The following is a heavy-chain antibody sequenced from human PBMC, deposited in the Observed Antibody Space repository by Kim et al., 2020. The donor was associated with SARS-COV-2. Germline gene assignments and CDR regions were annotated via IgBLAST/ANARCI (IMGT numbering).Heavy chain of an antibody. Sequence: SQTLSLTCTVSGGSISSYYWSWIRQPPGKGLEWIGYIYYSGSTNYNPSLKSRVTISVDTSKNQFSLKLSSVTAADTAVYYCASTGDYDSSGYYRFDYWGQGTLVTVSS. D-gene: IGHD3-22*01. CDR1: GGSISSYY. J-gene: IGHJ4*02. V-gene: IGHV4-59*13. CDR2: IYYSGST. CDR3: ASTGDYDSSGYYRFDY.